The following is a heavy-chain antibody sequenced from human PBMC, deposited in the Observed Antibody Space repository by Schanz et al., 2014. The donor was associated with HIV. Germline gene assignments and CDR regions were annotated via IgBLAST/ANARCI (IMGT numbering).Heavy chain of an antibody. V-gene: IGHV3-33*06. J-gene: IGHJ4*02. CDR3: AKDLYSSSSVDY. D-gene: IGHD6-6*01. CDR1: GFTFTSFG. Sequence: QVQLVESGGGVVQPGRSLRLSCAASGFTFTSFGMHWVRQAPGKGLDWVAVIWYDGSNKYYADSVKGRFTISRDNSKKALYLQMNSLRAEDTAVYYCAKDLYSSSSVDYWGQGTLVTVSS. CDR2: IWYDGSNK.